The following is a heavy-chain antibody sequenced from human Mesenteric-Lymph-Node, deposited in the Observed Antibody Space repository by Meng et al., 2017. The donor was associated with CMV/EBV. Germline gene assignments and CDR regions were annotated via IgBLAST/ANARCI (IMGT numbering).Heavy chain of an antibody. CDR1: GGSFSGYY. J-gene: IGHJ4*02. D-gene: IGHD3-9*01. CDR3: ARGSSYDILTGYFDY. V-gene: IGHV4-34*01. Sequence: VQLHQWGGGLLKPSETLSVTCAVYGGSFSGYYWNWIRQSPEKGLEWIGEINHSGSTTYNPSFTSRIIISVDTSTNQISLNMSSVTAADTAVYYCARGSSYDILTGYFDYWGQGALVTVSS. CDR2: INHSGST.